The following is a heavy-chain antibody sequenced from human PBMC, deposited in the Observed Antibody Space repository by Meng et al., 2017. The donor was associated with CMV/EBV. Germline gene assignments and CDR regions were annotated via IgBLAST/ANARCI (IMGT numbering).Heavy chain of an antibody. D-gene: IGHD6-6*01. CDR2: INHSGST. V-gene: IGHV4-34*01. J-gene: IGHJ4*02. CDR1: GGSFSGYY. CDR3: ARGSIAARLGLGD. Sequence: QAQLQQWGAGLLKPSEPLSLTCAGYGGSFSGYYWSWIRQPPGKGLEWIGEINHSGSTNYNPSLKSRVTISVDTSKNQFSLKLSSVTAADTAVYYCARGSIAARLGLGDWGQGTLVTVSS.